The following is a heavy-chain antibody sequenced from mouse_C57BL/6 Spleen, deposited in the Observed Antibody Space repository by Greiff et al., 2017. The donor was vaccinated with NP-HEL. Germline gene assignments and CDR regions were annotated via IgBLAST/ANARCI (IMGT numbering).Heavy chain of an antibody. Sequence: DVQLQESGPGLVKPSQSLSLTCSVTGYSITSGYYWNWIRQFPGNKLEWMGYISYDGSNNYNPSLKNRISITRDTSKNQFFLKLNSVTTEDTATYYCARGYGSSYRYFDVWGTGTTVTVSS. CDR3: ARGYGSSYRYFDV. CDR2: ISYDGSN. CDR1: GYSITSGYY. D-gene: IGHD1-1*01. J-gene: IGHJ1*03. V-gene: IGHV3-6*01.